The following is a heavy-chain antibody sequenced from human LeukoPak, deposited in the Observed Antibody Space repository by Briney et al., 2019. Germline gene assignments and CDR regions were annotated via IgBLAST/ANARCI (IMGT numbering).Heavy chain of an antibody. D-gene: IGHD6-13*01. CDR2: IYHSGST. CDR1: GGSISSYY. J-gene: IGHJ4*02. CDR3: ARISRSSSWPFDY. Sequence: SETLSLTCTDSGGSISSYYWSWIRQPPGKGLEWIGSIYHSGSTYYNPSLKSRVTISVDTSKNQFSLKLSSVTAADTAVYYCARISRSSSWPFDYWGQGTLVTVSS. V-gene: IGHV4-59*08.